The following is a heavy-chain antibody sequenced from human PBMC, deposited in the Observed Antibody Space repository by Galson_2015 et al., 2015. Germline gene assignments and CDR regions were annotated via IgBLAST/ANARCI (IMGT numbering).Heavy chain of an antibody. Sequence: ETLSLTCTVSGGSISSSSYYWGWIRQPPGKGLEWIGSIYYSGSTYYNPSLKSRVTISVDTSKNQFSLKLSSVTAADTAVYYCARDRYGYSSSWYRGTDNWFDPWGQGTLVTVSS. V-gene: IGHV4-39*07. CDR2: IYYSGST. CDR1: GGSISSSSYY. J-gene: IGHJ5*02. D-gene: IGHD6-13*01. CDR3: ARDRYGYSSSWYRGTDNWFDP.